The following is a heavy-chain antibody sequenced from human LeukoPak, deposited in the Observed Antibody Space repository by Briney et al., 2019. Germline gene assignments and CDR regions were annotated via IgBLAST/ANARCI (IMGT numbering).Heavy chain of an antibody. Sequence: PGGSLRLSCAASGFTFSCYGRHWVRQPPGKGLEWVGVISYDGSNKYYADSVKGGFTISRANSKKTLYMQMNRLRAEGPAVNYCAESRVLRYFDWLFYYWGEGTLVTVSS. CDR1: GFTFSCYG. J-gene: IGHJ4*02. V-gene: IGHV3-30*18. CDR3: AESRVLRYFDWLFYY. D-gene: IGHD3-9*01. CDR2: ISYDGSNK.